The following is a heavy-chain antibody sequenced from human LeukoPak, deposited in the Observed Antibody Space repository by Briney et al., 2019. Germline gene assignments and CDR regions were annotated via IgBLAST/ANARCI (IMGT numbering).Heavy chain of an antibody. CDR2: FDPGGAEI. CDR1: GYTLTQLS. J-gene: IGHJ4*02. D-gene: IGHD4-23*01. CDR3: ATNLATVVARGDY. V-gene: IGHV1-24*01. Sequence: ASVKVSCKVSGYTLTQLSMHWVRQAPGKGLEWMGGFDPGGAEIIYAQNFQGRLTMTEDTSTDTAYMELSSLRSEDTAVYYCATNLATVVARGDYWGQGTTVTVSS.